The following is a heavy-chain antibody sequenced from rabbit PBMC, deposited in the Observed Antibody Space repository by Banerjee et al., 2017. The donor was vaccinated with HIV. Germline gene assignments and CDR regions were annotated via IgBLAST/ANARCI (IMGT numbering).Heavy chain of an antibody. CDR2: IDTSSVNT. Sequence: QSLEESGGDLVKPGASLTLTCKASGFDFSSSYYMCWVRQAPGKGLELIACIDTSSVNTADATWVNGRFSISRENAQNTLYLQLNSLTAADTATYFCVRGASISGYYNLWGPGTLVTVS. V-gene: IGHV1S43*01. CDR1: GFDFSSSYY. J-gene: IGHJ4*01. D-gene: IGHD1-1*01. CDR3: VRGASISGYYNL.